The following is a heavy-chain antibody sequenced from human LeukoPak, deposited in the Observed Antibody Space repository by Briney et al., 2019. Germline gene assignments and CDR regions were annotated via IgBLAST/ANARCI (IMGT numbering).Heavy chain of an antibody. CDR2: ISWNSGSI. V-gene: IGHV3-9*01. J-gene: IGHJ3*02. Sequence: GGSLRLSCAASGFTFDDYAMHWVRQAPGKGLEGVSGISWNSGSIGYADSVKGRFTISRDNAKNSLYLQMNSLRAEDTALYYCAKDMGYSSSSTADGAFDIWGQGTMVTVSS. CDR3: AKDMGYSSSSTADGAFDI. D-gene: IGHD6-6*01. CDR1: GFTFDDYA.